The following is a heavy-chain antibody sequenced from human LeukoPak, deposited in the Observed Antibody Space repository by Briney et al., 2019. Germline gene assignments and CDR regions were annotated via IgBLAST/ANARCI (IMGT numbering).Heavy chain of an antibody. CDR2: IKSKADGGAT. CDR3: TTDGSITIRPLFDF. J-gene: IGHJ4*02. CDR1: GITFTCAR. V-gene: IGHV3-15*01. Sequence: PGGSLRLSCAASGITFTCARMGWVRQAPGKGLKWVVRIKSKADGGATDYAAPVRGRVTISTDDSKITSYLQMNNLKIEDTAVYYCTTDGSITIRPLFDFWGQGTLVTVSS. D-gene: IGHD1-14*01.